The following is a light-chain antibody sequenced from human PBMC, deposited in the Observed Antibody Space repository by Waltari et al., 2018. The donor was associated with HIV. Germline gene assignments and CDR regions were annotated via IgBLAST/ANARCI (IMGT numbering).Light chain of an antibody. J-gene: IGKJ1*01. V-gene: IGKV1-5*03. CDR1: QSISSW. Sequence: DIHMTQSSSTLSASVGERVTIACRARQSISSWLAWYQQKPGKAPKLLIYKAFSLESGVPSRFSGSGSGTEFTLTISSLQPDDFATYYCQQYNSYPWTFGQGTKVEIK. CDR2: KAF. CDR3: QQYNSYPWT.